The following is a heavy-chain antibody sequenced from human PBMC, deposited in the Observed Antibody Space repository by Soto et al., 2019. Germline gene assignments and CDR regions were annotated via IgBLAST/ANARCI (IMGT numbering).Heavy chain of an antibody. J-gene: IGHJ4*02. V-gene: IGHV4-61*01. Sequence: PSETLSLTCTVSGGSVSSGSYYWSWIRQPPGKGLEWIGYIYYSGSTNYNPSLKSRVTISVDTSKNQFSLKLSSVTAADTAVYYCARDLIEDYYDSSGLFDYWGQGTLVTVSS. CDR3: ARDLIEDYYDSSGLFDY. CDR2: IYYSGST. CDR1: GGSVSSGSYY. D-gene: IGHD3-22*01.